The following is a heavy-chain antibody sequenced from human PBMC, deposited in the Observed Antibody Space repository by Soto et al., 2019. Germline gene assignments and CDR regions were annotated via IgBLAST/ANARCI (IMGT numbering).Heavy chain of an antibody. J-gene: IGHJ4*02. D-gene: IGHD2-15*01. CDR2: INPSGGST. Sequence: ASVKVSCKASGYTFTSYYMHWVRQAPGQGLEWMGIINPSGGSTSYAQKFQGRVTMTRDTSTSTVYMELSSLRSEDTAVYYCARDFDIVVAVAATFSLDYWGQGTLVTVSS. CDR1: GYTFTSYY. CDR3: ARDFDIVVAVAATFSLDY. V-gene: IGHV1-46*03.